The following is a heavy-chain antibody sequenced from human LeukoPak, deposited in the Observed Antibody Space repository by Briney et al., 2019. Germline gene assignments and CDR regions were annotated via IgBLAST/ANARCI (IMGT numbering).Heavy chain of an antibody. CDR3: ARLLRGSGSFLDY. CDR1: GGSISSYY. CDR2: IYYSGST. V-gene: IGHV4-59*08. D-gene: IGHD3-10*01. J-gene: IGHJ4*02. Sequence: SETLSLTCTVSGGSISSYYWSWIRQPPGKGLEWIGYIYYSGSTNYNPSLKSRVTISVDTSKNQFSLKLSSVTAADTAVYYGARLLRGSGSFLDYWGQGTLVTVSS.